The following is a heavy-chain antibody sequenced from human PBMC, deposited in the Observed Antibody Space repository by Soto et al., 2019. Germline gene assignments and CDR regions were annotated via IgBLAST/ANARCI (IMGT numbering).Heavy chain of an antibody. V-gene: IGHV4-39*01. CDR1: GDSIINSDYS. CDR2: ISDTGIT. J-gene: IGHJ4*02. Sequence: QLQLQESGPGLVRPSETLSLTCTVSGDSIINSDYSWGWIRQSPGKGLEWIGTISDTGITFYDPSHKRRFSVSVDTSKNQFSLGLNSVTAADTAVYYCTRQARRRAWSDFDHWGQGILVTVSS. CDR3: TRQARRRAWSDFDH. D-gene: IGHD2-8*02.